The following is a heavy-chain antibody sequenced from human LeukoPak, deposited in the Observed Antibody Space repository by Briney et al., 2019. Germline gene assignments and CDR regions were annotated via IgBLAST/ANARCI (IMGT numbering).Heavy chain of an antibody. CDR1: GGSFSGYY. CDR2: IHPSGST. V-gene: IGHV4-34*01. Sequence: MPSETLSLTCAGYGGSFSGYYLNWIRQPPGEGLEWIGEIHPSGSTNYNPSLKSRVTISVDTSKNQFSLKMSSVTAADTAVYYCARGRDEYKGGNYWGQGTLVTVSS. J-gene: IGHJ4*02. CDR3: ARGRDEYKGGNY. D-gene: IGHD5-24*01.